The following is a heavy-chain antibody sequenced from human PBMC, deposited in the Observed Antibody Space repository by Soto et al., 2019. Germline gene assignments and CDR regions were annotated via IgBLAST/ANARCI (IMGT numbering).Heavy chain of an antibody. V-gene: IGHV4-31*03. CDR3: ARGLSGSSRYFQH. CDR1: GGSISSGGYY. D-gene: IGHD1-26*01. J-gene: IGHJ1*01. CDR2: IYYSGST. Sequence: SETLSLTCTVSGGSISSGGYYWSWIRQHPGKGLEWIGYIYYSGSTYYNPSLKSRVTISVDTSKNQFSLKLSSVTAADTAVYYCARGLSGSSRYFQHWGQGTLVTVSS.